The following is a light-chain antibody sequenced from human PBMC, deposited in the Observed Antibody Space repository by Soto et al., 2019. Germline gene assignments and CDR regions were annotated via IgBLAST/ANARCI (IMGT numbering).Light chain of an antibody. CDR1: QSVSST. J-gene: IGKJ5*01. CDR2: DAS. Sequence: EVVMTQSPATLSVSPGERATLSCRASQSVSSTLAWYQQKPGQAPRLLIYDASSRPTDIPARFSGSGSGTDFTLTISSLEPEDFALYYCQQRSNWPITFGQGRLPEVK. V-gene: IGKV3-11*01. CDR3: QQRSNWPIT.